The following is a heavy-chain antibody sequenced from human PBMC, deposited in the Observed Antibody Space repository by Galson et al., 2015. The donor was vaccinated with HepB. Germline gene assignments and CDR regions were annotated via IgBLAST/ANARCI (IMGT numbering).Heavy chain of an antibody. CDR3: VKTNGTIFGEYYYYYYMDV. D-gene: IGHD3-3*01. V-gene: IGHV3-64D*06. CDR2: ISSNGGST. Sequence: SLRLSCAASGFTFSSYAMHWVRQAPGKGLEYVSAISSNGGSTYYADSVKGRFTISRDNSKNTLYLQMSSLRAEDTAVYYCVKTNGTIFGEYYYYYYMDVWGKGTTVTVSS. CDR1: GFTFSSYA. J-gene: IGHJ6*03.